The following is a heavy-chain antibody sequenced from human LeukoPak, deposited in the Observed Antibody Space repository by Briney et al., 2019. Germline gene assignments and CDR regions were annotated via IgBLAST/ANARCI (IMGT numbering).Heavy chain of an antibody. Sequence: GGSLRLSCAASGFTFSSYEMNWVRQAPGKGLEWVSYISSSGSTIYYADSVKGRFTISRDNAKNSLYLQMNSLRAEDTAVYYCARDCSGGSCYSEDGCYYYGMDVWGQGATVTVPS. V-gene: IGHV3-48*03. CDR1: GFTFSSYE. CDR3: ARDCSGGSCYSEDGCYYYGMDV. J-gene: IGHJ6*02. CDR2: ISSSGSTI. D-gene: IGHD2-15*01.